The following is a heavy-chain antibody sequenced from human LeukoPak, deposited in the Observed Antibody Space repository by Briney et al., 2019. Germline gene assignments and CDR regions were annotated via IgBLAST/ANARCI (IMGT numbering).Heavy chain of an antibody. J-gene: IGHJ4*02. Sequence: ASVKVSCKASGYTFTGYYMHWVRQAPGQGLEWMGWINPNSGGTNYAQKFQGRVTMTRDTSISTAYMELSSLRSEDTAVYYCARKDYYDSSGYGYWGQGTLVTVSS. CDR3: ARKDYYDSSGYGY. D-gene: IGHD3-22*01. V-gene: IGHV1-2*02. CDR1: GYTFTGYY. CDR2: INPNSGGT.